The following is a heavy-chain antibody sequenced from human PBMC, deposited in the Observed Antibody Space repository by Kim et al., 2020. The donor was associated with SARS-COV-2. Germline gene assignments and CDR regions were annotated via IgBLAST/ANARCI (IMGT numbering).Heavy chain of an antibody. J-gene: IGHJ6*03. Sequence: GYAASEKGRFTISRDQAKNSRYLQMTSLRAEDTALYYCAASYDFWSGLMDVWGKGTTVTVSS. V-gene: IGHV3-9*01. CDR3: AASYDFWSGLMDV. D-gene: IGHD3-3*01.